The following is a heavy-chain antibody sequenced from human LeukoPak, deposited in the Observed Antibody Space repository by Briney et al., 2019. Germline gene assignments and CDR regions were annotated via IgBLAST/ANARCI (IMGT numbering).Heavy chain of an antibody. CDR2: MNPNSGNT. Sequence: GASVKVSFKASGYTFTSYDINWVRQATGQGLEWMGWMNPNSGNTGYAQKFQGRVTMTRNTSISTAYMELSSLRSEDTAVYYCARGVVVRQWLVRRDYYYGMDVWGQGTTVTVSS. CDR1: GYTFTSYD. D-gene: IGHD6-19*01. J-gene: IGHJ6*02. CDR3: ARGVVVRQWLVRRDYYYGMDV. V-gene: IGHV1-8*01.